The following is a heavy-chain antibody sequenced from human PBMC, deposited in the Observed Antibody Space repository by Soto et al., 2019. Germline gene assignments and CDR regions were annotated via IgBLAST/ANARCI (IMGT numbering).Heavy chain of an antibody. D-gene: IGHD3-10*01. Sequence: GGSLRLSCAASGFTFSSYAMSWVRQAPGKGLEWVSAISGSGGSTYYADSVKGRFTISRDNSKNTLNLQMNSLRAEDTAVYYCAKTYGSGSYYNEPFDYWGQGTLVTVSS. CDR1: GFTFSSYA. CDR3: AKTYGSGSYYNEPFDY. V-gene: IGHV3-23*01. J-gene: IGHJ4*02. CDR2: ISGSGGST.